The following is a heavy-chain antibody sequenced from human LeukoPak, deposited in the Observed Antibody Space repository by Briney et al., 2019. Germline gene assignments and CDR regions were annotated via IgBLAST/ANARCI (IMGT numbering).Heavy chain of an antibody. CDR3: AGEGSMVRGVIHY. V-gene: IGHV1-3*01. CDR1: GYTFTSYA. Sequence: ASVKVSCKASGYTFTSYAMHWVRQAPGQRLEWMGWINAGNGNTKYSQKFQGRVTITRDTSASTAYMELSSLRSEDTAVYYCAGEGSMVRGVIHYWGQGTLVTVSS. CDR2: INAGNGNT. J-gene: IGHJ4*02. D-gene: IGHD3-10*01.